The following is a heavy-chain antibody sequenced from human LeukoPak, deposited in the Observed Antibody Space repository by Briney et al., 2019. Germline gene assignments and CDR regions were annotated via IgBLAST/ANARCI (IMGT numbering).Heavy chain of an antibody. CDR3: ARYYYDSSGHPYYFDY. CDR2: IYSGGRT. Sequence: GGSLRLSCAASGFTFRDYAMSWVRQAPGKGLEWVSVIYSGGRTYYADSVKGRFTISRDNSKNTVYLQMNSLRAEDTAVYYCARYYYDSSGHPYYFDYWGQGTLVTVSS. J-gene: IGHJ4*02. D-gene: IGHD3-22*01. V-gene: IGHV3-53*01. CDR1: GFTFRDYA.